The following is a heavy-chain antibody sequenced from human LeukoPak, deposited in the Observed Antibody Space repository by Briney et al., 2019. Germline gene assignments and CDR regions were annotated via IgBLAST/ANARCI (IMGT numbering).Heavy chain of an antibody. CDR3: ARRGYYGSGSYYSQYYFDY. CDR2: IYQSGGT. V-gene: IGHV4-38-2*01. CDR1: GYSISSGHY. J-gene: IGHJ4*02. Sequence: SETLSLTCAVSGYSISSGHYWGWIRQPPGMGLEWIGCIYQSGGTYYNPALKSRVTISVDASKNQFSLNLSSVTAADTAVYYCARRGYYGSGSYYSQYYFDYWGQGTLVTVSS. D-gene: IGHD3-10*01.